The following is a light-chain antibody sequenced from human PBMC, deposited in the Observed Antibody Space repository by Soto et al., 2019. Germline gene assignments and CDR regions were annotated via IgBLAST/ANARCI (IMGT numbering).Light chain of an antibody. Sequence: DIQMTQSPSSLSASVGDRVIITCRASQSISSYLNRYQQKPGKAPKLLIYAASSLQSGVPSRCSGSGSGTDFTLTISSLQPEDCATYYCQQSYSTPHTVGQGTKLEIK. V-gene: IGKV1-39*01. CDR3: QQSYSTPHT. CDR2: AAS. J-gene: IGKJ2*01. CDR1: QSISSY.